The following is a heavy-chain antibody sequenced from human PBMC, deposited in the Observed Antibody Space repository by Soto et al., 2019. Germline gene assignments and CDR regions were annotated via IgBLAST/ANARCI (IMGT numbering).Heavy chain of an antibody. D-gene: IGHD2-15*01. CDR2: IDTDGSTT. V-gene: IGHV3-74*01. Sequence: GGSLRLSCATSGFTISNYWMHWVRQVPGRGLVWVSRIDTDGSTTSYADFAKGRFTVSRDNAKSTLSLQMNSLRAEDTAIYYCACSRRPARLGPKGAIDYWGQGTLVTVSS. CDR3: ACSRRPARLGPKGAIDY. J-gene: IGHJ4*02. CDR1: GFTISNYW.